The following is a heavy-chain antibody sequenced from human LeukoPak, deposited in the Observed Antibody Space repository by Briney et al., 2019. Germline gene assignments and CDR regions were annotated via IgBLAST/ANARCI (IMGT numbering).Heavy chain of an antibody. D-gene: IGHD3-10*01. Sequence: SVTLSLTCTVSGTSISSSSFYWAWIRQPPGKGLEWIGSVYYSGSTYYNPSLKSRVTVSVDTSKNQFSLKLSSVTAADTAVYYCARDPGGYFFDYWGQGTLVTVSS. CDR1: GTSISSSSFY. CDR2: VYYSGST. CDR3: ARDPGGYFFDY. J-gene: IGHJ4*02. V-gene: IGHV4-39*07.